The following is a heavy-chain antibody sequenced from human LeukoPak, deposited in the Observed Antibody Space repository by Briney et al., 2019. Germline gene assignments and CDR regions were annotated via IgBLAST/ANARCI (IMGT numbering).Heavy chain of an antibody. D-gene: IGHD2/OR15-2a*01. CDR2: ISDIGSI. V-gene: IGHV4-61*08. CDR3: AGHHPRNTVDF. Sequence: SETLSLTCTVSGGSISSGGYYWSWIRQPPGKGLEWIAYISDIGSINYNPSLKSRVTISLDTSKNQFSLRLSSVTAADTAVYYCAGHHPRNTVDFWGQGTLVTVSS. CDR1: GGSISSGGYY. J-gene: IGHJ4*02.